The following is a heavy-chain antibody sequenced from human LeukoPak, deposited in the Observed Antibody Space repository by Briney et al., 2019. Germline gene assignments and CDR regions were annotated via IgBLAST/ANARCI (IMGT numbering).Heavy chain of an antibody. Sequence: GSLRLSCAASGFTFSTYGMHWVRQAPGKGLEWVAVIWYDGSNKYYADSVKGRFTISRDNSKSTLYLQMNSLRAEDTAVYYCATQASVGYWGQGTLVTVSS. D-gene: IGHD1-26*01. CDR2: IWYDGSNK. V-gene: IGHV3-33*01. CDR3: ATQASVGY. J-gene: IGHJ4*02. CDR1: GFTFSTYG.